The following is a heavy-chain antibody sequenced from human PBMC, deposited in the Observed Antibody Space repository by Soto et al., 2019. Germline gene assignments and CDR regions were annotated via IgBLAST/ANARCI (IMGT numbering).Heavy chain of an antibody. Sequence: QVQLVESGGGVVQPGRSLRLSCAASGFTFSSYGMHWVRQAPGKGLEWVAVIWYDGSNKYYADSVKGRFTISRDNSKNTLYLKMNSLRAEDTAVYYCARGSYDFWRGYPYIDYWGQGTLVTVSS. J-gene: IGHJ4*02. CDR2: IWYDGSNK. CDR3: ARGSYDFWRGYPYIDY. D-gene: IGHD3-3*01. CDR1: GFTFSSYG. V-gene: IGHV3-33*01.